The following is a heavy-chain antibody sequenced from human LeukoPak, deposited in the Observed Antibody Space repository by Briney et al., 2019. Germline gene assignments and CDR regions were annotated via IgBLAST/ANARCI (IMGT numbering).Heavy chain of an antibody. D-gene: IGHD5-12*01. J-gene: IGHJ5*02. CDR3: ARNWYGGYAWFDP. CDR1: GGSISSYY. V-gene: IGHV4-59*01. CDR2: FYSSAIN. Sequence: PSETLSLTCTVSGGSISSYYWSWIRQPPGKELEWIGHFYSSAINKYNPSLKSRVTISVGTSKNQFSLKLTSVTAADTAVYYCARNWYGGYAWFDPWGQGTRVTVSS.